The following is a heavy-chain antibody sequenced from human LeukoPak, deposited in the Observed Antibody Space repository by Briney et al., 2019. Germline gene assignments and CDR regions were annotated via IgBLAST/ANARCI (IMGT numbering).Heavy chain of an antibody. J-gene: IGHJ4*02. Sequence: SETLSLTCTVSGGSVSSGSYYWSWIRQPPGKGLEWIGYNYYSGSTNYNPSLKSRVTISVDTSKNQFSLKLSSVTAADTAVYYCAREGYIAAAPDYWGQGTLVTVSS. D-gene: IGHD6-13*01. V-gene: IGHV4-61*01. CDR1: GGSVSSGSYY. CDR3: AREGYIAAAPDY. CDR2: NYYSGST.